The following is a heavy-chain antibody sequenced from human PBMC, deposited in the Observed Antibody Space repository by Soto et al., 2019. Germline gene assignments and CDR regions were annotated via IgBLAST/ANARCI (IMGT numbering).Heavy chain of an antibody. D-gene: IGHD4-4*01. Sequence: VQLQESGPGLVKPSGTLSLTCAVSGDSITNSNWWSWVRQAPGKGLEWVSAISPNGQGIWYADSVKGRFTISRDISRNTVFLQMDSLRAEDTAVYYCAKDRQYPRDYFHYWGQGTLVTVSS. V-gene: IGHV3-23*01. CDR3: AKDRQYPRDYFHY. J-gene: IGHJ4*02. CDR2: ISPNGQGI. CDR1: GDSITNSNW.